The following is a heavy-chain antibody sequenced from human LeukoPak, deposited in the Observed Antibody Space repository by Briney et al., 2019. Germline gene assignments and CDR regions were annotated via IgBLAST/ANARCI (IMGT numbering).Heavy chain of an antibody. CDR3: ARHCRTGTTVFYFDY. CDR2: IYYSGST. CDR1: GGSISSYY. D-gene: IGHD1-7*01. V-gene: IGHV4-59*08. Sequence: SETLSLTCTVSGGSISSYYWSWIRQPPGKGLEWIGYIYYSGSTNYNPSLKSRVTISVDTSKNQFSLKLSSVTAADTAVYYCARHCRTGTTVFYFDYWGQGTLVTVSS. J-gene: IGHJ4*02.